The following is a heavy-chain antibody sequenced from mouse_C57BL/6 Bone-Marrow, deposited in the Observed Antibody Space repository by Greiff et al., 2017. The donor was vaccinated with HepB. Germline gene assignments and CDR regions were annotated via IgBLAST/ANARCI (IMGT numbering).Heavy chain of an antibody. CDR2: IYPGSGST. V-gene: IGHV1-55*01. CDR1: GYTFTSYW. J-gene: IGHJ2*01. CDR3: ASDDYDDGLYFDY. Sequence: QVQLQQPGAELVKPAASVMMSCKASGYTFTSYWITWVKQRPGQGLEWIGDIYPGSGSTNYNEKFKSKATLTVDTSSSTAYMQLSSLTSEDSAVYYCASDDYDDGLYFDYWGQGTTLTVSS. D-gene: IGHD2-4*01.